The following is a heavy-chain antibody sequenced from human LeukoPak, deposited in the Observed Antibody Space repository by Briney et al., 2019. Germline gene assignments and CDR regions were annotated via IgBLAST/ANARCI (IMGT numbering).Heavy chain of an antibody. CDR1: GYTLPELS. J-gene: IGHJ5*02. CDR2: FDPEDGET. CDR3: ATIITMVRGASYAWFDP. Sequence: SVKVSCKVSGYTLPELSMHWVRQAPGKGLEWMGGFDPEDGETIYAQKFQGRVTMTEDTSTDTAYMELSSLRSEDTAVYYCATIITMVRGASYAWFDPWGQGTLVTVSS. D-gene: IGHD3-10*01. V-gene: IGHV1-24*01.